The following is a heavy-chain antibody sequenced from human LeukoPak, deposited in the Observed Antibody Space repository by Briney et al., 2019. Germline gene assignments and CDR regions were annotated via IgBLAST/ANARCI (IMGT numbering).Heavy chain of an antibody. D-gene: IGHD5-18*01. CDR3: ASSLIQLWLYYYYGMDV. V-gene: IGHV1-69*13. Sequence: SVKVSCTASGYTFTSYAISWVRQAPGQGLEWMGGIIPIFGTANYAQKFQGRVTITADESTSTAYMELSSLRSEDTAVYYCASSLIQLWLYYYYGMDVWGQGTTVTVSS. CDR2: IIPIFGTA. J-gene: IGHJ6*02. CDR1: GYTFTSYA.